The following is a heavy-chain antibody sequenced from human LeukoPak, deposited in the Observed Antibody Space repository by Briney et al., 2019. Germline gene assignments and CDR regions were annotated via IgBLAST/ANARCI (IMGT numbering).Heavy chain of an antibody. CDR3: AREANWNDRGPFDY. V-gene: IGHV3-21*01. CDR1: GFTFSSYS. CDR2: ISSSSSYI. D-gene: IGHD1-1*01. J-gene: IGHJ4*02. Sequence: PGGSLRLSCAASGFTFSSYSMNWVRQAPGKGLEWVSSISSSSSYIYYADSVKGRFTISRDNAKNSLYLQMNSLRAEDTAVYYCAREANWNDRGPFDYWGQGTLVTVSS.